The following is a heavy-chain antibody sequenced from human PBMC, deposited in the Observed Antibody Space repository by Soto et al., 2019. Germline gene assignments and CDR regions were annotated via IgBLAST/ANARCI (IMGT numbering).Heavy chain of an antibody. V-gene: IGHV1-69*01. Sequence: QVQLVQSGAEVKKPGSSVKVSCKASGGTFSSYAISWVRQAPGQGLEWMGGIIPIFGTANYAQKFQGRVTITADESTSTAYMELSSLRSEDTAVYYCAGDGGYCSGGSCSCGYYYGMDVWGQGTTVTVSS. D-gene: IGHD2-15*01. J-gene: IGHJ6*02. CDR3: AGDGGYCSGGSCSCGYYYGMDV. CDR2: IIPIFGTA. CDR1: GGTFSSYA.